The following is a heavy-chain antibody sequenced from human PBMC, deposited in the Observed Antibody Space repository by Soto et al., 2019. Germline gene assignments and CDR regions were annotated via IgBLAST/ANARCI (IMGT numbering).Heavy chain of an antibody. V-gene: IGHV3-48*03. D-gene: IGHD1-26*01. CDR3: ARGLIMGTMGSYYAGRDV. CDR2: ISGTGSTI. Sequence: LRLSCAASGFNSNEHQMRWVRQPPGKGMEWVAHISGTGSTIYYADSVKGRFTISRDNAKKSLYLQMNSLRADDTAVYYCARGLIMGTMGSYYAGRDVWGKGNTVTVSS. CDR1: GFNSNEHQ. J-gene: IGHJ6*04.